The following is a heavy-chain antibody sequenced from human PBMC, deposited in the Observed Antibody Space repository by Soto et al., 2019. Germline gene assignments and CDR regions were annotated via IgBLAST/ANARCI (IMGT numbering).Heavy chain of an antibody. CDR2: VTRSGST. CDR3: ARRIVATETFDY. J-gene: IGHJ4*02. CDR1: GDSMDNNRW. V-gene: IGHV4-4*02. Sequence: PSETLSLTCAVFGDSMDNNRWWSWVRQSPGKGLEWIGEVTRSGSTNYNPSLKSRVTISVDTSKNQFSLKLTSVTAVDTAVYYCARRIVATETFDYWGQGTLVTVSS. D-gene: IGHD5-12*01.